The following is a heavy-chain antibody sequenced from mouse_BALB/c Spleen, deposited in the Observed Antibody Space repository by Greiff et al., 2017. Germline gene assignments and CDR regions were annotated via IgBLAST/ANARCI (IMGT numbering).Heavy chain of an antibody. V-gene: IGHV1-39*01. Sequence: EVQLQQTGPELVKPGASVKISCKASGYSFTDYIMLWVKQSHGKSLEWIGNINPYYGSTSYNLKFKGKATLTVDKSSSTAYMQLNSLTSEDSAVYYCARRYGNYVPMDYWGQGTSVTVSS. D-gene: IGHD2-1*01. CDR2: INPYYGST. CDR1: GYSFTDYI. CDR3: ARRYGNYVPMDY. J-gene: IGHJ4*01.